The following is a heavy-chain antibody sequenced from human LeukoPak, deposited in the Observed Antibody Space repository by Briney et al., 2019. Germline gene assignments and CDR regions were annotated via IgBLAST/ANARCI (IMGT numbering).Heavy chain of an antibody. CDR2: IKSKTDGGTT. D-gene: IGHD3-10*01. J-gene: IGHJ4*02. CDR1: GFTFSNAW. CDR3: TTSRGSAYPFDY. V-gene: IGHV3-15*01. Sequence: GGSLRLSCAASGFTFSNAWMSWVRQAPGKGLEWVGRIKSKTDGGTTDYAAPVKGRFTISRDDSENTLYLQMNSLKTEDTAVYYCTTSRGSAYPFDYWGQGTLVTVSS.